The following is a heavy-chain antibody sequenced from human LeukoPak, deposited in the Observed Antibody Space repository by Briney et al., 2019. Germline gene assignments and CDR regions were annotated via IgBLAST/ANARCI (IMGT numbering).Heavy chain of an antibody. Sequence: PSETLSLTCAVYGGSFSGYSWTWIRQPPGKGLGWIGYIYYSGSTNYNPSLKSRVTISVDTSKNQFSLKLTSVTAADTAVYYCARGVSGYTVSFDYWGQGTLVTVSS. CDR3: ARGVSGYTVSFDY. D-gene: IGHD3-22*01. V-gene: IGHV4-59*08. J-gene: IGHJ4*02. CDR2: IYYSGST. CDR1: GGSFSGYS.